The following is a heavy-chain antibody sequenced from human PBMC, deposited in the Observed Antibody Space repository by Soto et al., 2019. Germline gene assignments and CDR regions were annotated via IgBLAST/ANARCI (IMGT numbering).Heavy chain of an antibody. Sequence: GGSLRLSCAASGFTFSSYSMNWVRQAPGKGLEWVSFIRYDGSKTLYADSVKGRFTISRDTSKNMLYLQMNSLRAEDTAVYYCARVSEGGSYYGGLDYWGQGTLVTVSS. V-gene: IGHV3-30*02. D-gene: IGHD1-26*01. CDR3: ARVSEGGSYYGGLDY. CDR1: GFTFSSYS. CDR2: IRYDGSKT. J-gene: IGHJ4*02.